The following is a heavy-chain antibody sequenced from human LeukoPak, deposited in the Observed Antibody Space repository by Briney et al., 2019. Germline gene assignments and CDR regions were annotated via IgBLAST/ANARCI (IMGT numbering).Heavy chain of an antibody. D-gene: IGHD3-22*01. Sequence: PGGSLRLSCAASGFTFSSYAMHWGRQAPGKGLEWVAVISYDGSNKYYADSVKGRFTISRDNSKNTLYLQMNSLRAEDTAVYYCARDDNSSGYYPWYWGQGTLVTVSS. J-gene: IGHJ4*02. CDR1: GFTFSSYA. CDR2: ISYDGSNK. CDR3: ARDDNSSGYYPWY. V-gene: IGHV3-30*01.